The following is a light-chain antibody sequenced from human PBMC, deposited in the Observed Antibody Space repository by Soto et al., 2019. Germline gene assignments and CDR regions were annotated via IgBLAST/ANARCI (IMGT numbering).Light chain of an antibody. CDR3: QQYNNWPPWT. CDR2: GAA. Sequence: EIILSLSPATLSVTRMGIAGPSFMGSQSVFSSLAWYQQKPGQAPRLLIYGAATRATGIPARFSGSGSGTEFTLTINSLQSEDFAVYYCQQYNNWPPWTFGQGSKVDIK. J-gene: IGKJ1*01. V-gene: IGKV3-15*01. CDR1: QSVFSS.